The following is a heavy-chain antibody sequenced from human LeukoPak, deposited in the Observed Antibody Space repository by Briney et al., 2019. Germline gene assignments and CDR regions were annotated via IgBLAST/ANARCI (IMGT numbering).Heavy chain of an antibody. Sequence: SETLSLTCTVPGGSISSYYWSSIRQPPGKGLERIGYIYYSASTNYNPSLKSRVTISVDTSKNQFSLKLRSVTAADTAVYYCAREVGLGMYNWFDPWGQGTLVTVSS. J-gene: IGHJ5*02. CDR1: GGSISSYY. V-gene: IGHV4-59*01. CDR2: IYYSAST. D-gene: IGHD3-16*01. CDR3: AREVGLGMYNWFDP.